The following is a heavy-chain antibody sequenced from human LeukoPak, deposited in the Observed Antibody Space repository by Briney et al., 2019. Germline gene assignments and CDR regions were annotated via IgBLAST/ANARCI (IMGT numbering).Heavy chain of an antibody. D-gene: IGHD3-16*02. Sequence: ASVKVSCKASGYTFTGYYMHWVRQAPGQGPEWMGWINPNSGGTNYAQKFQGRVTMTRDTSISTAYMELSRLRSDDTAVYYCARVGDYVWGSYRYTRQLDYWGQGTLVTVSS. V-gene: IGHV1-2*02. CDR2: INPNSGGT. J-gene: IGHJ4*02. CDR3: ARVGDYVWGSYRYTRQLDY. CDR1: GYTFTGYY.